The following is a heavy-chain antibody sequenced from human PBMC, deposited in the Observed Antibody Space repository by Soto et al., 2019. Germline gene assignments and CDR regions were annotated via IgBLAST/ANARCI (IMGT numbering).Heavy chain of an antibody. CDR3: ARGDGYNFHYYYGMDV. J-gene: IGHJ6*02. CDR1: GYTFTGYY. V-gene: IGHV1-2*04. Sequence: QVQLVQSGAEVKKPGASVKVSCKASGYTFTGYYMHWVRQAPGQGLEWMGWINPNSGGTNYAQKFQGWVTMTRDTPNSTAYMELSRLRSDDTAVYYCARGDGYNFHYYYGMDVWGQGTTVTVSS. D-gene: IGHD5-12*01. CDR2: INPNSGGT.